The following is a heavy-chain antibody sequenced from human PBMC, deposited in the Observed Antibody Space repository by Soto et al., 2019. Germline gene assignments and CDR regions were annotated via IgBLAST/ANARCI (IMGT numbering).Heavy chain of an antibody. CDR3: ARDYTIFGGYYYYGMDV. Sequence: EVQLVESGGGLVQPGGSLRLSCAASGFTFSSYSMNWVRQAPGKGLEWVSYISSSGSTIYYADSVKGRFTISRDNAKNSLYLQMNSLRDEDTAVYYCARDYTIFGGYYYYGMDVWGQGTTVTVSS. D-gene: IGHD3-9*01. V-gene: IGHV3-48*02. J-gene: IGHJ6*02. CDR1: GFTFSSYS. CDR2: ISSSGSTI.